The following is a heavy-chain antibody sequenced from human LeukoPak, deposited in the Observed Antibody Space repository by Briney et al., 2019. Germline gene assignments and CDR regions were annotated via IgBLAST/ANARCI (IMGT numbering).Heavy chain of an antibody. D-gene: IGHD7-27*01. J-gene: IGHJ5*02. CDR1: GYTFTGHY. V-gene: IGHV1-2*02. CDR2: INPNNGFT. Sequence: ASVKVSCKASGYTFTGHYMHWVRQAPGQGLEWMGWINPNNGFTNYAQKFQGRVTMTRDTSISTAYMELSSLRSDDTAVYYCARDVTGSTDWFDPWRQGTLVTVSS. CDR3: ARDVTGSTDWFDP.